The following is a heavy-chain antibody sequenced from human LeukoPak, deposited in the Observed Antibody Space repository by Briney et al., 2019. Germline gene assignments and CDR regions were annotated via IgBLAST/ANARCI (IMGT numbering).Heavy chain of an antibody. Sequence: PSETLSLTCTVSSGSISTSNYYWGWVRQPPGKALEWIGNIFYSGSTYYSPSLKSRVTISLDTSRNQFSLKLSSVTAADTAVYYCARYSSGWYSIFDYWGQGTLVTVSS. CDR1: SGSISTSNYY. CDR3: ARYSSGWYSIFDY. D-gene: IGHD6-19*01. J-gene: IGHJ4*02. V-gene: IGHV4-39*07. CDR2: IFYSGST.